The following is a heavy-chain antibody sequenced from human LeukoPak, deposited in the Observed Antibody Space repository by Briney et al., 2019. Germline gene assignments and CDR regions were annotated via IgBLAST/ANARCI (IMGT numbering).Heavy chain of an antibody. V-gene: IGHV3-74*01. CDR3: ARGYYSSSRIDY. CDR1: GFPFSNYW. D-gene: IGHD6-13*01. Sequence: PGGSLRLSCAASGFPFSNYWMHWVRQAPGKGLVWVSRVNSDGSTTNYADSVKGRSTISRDNAENTLYMRMNSLRPEDTAVYYCARGYYSSSRIDYWGQGTLVTVSS. CDR2: VNSDGSTT. J-gene: IGHJ4*02.